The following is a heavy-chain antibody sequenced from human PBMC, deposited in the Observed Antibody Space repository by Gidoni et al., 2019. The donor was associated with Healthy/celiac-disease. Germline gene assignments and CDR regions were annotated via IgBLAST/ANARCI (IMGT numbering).Heavy chain of an antibody. D-gene: IGHD6-6*01. J-gene: IGHJ6*02. V-gene: IGHV1-69*01. CDR2: IIPIFGTA. CDR3: ARDLYSSSSRGHYYGMDV. Sequence: MGGIIPIFGTANYAQKFQGRVTITADESTSTAYMELSSLRSEDTAVYYCARDLYSSSSRGHYYGMDVWGQGTTVTVSS.